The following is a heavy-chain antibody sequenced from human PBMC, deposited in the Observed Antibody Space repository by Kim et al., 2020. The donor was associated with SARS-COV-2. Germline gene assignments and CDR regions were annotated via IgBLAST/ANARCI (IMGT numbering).Heavy chain of an antibody. Sequence: KGRFTISRDKAKNTLFLQMNGLRPEDTAVYYCARAGDYDISGYYEFFHHWGQGALVTVSS. D-gene: IGHD3-22*01. V-gene: IGHV3-74*01. J-gene: IGHJ1*01. CDR3: ARAGDYDISGYYEFFHH.